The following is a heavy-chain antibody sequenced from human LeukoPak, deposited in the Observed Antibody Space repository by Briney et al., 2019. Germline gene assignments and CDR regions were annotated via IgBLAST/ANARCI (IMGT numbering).Heavy chain of an antibody. D-gene: IGHD1-26*01. V-gene: IGHV1-18*01. Sequence: ASVKVSCKASGYTFTSYGISWVRQAPGQGLEWMGWISGYFGNTNYAQKFQGRVSMTTDTSTSTAYMELRSLRSDDTAVYYCARDTTFDYWGQGTLVTVSS. CDR1: GYTFTSYG. CDR2: ISGYFGNT. J-gene: IGHJ4*02. CDR3: ARDTTFDY.